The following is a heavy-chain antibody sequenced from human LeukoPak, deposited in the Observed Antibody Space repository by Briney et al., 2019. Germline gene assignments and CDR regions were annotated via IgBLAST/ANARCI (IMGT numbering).Heavy chain of an antibody. CDR1: GFTFSSYA. CDR2: ISGSGGST. D-gene: IGHD3-22*01. V-gene: IGHV3-23*01. CDR3: AKGREYYYDSSGYS. Sequence: GGSLRLSCAASGFTFSSYAVSWVRQAPGKGLEWVSAISGSGGSTYYADSVKGRFTISRDNSKNTLYLQMNSLRAEDTAVYYCAKGREYYYDSSGYSWGQGTMVTVSS. J-gene: IGHJ3*01.